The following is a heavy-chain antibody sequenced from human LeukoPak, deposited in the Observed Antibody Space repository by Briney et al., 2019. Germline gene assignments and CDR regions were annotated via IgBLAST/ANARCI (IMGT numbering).Heavy chain of an antibody. Sequence: PSETLSLTCTVSGGSISSYYWSWIRQPPGKGLEWIGYIYYSGSTNYNPSLKSRVTISVDTSKNQFSLKLSSVTAADTAVYYCARVGRGCSGGSCYLSPDFDYWGQGTLVTVSS. CDR2: IYYSGST. V-gene: IGHV4-59*01. J-gene: IGHJ4*02. D-gene: IGHD2-15*01. CDR1: GGSISSYY. CDR3: ARVGRGCSGGSCYLSPDFDY.